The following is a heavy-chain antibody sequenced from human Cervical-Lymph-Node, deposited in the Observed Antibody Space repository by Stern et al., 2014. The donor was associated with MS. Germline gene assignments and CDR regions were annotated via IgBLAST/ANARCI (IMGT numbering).Heavy chain of an antibody. CDR1: GGTFSSYA. V-gene: IGHV1-69*01. CDR3: ARPLGYCSGGSCLYYYYYGMDV. D-gene: IGHD2-15*01. Sequence: QVQLVQSGAEVKKPGSSVKVSCKASGGTFSSYAISWVRQAPGQGLEWMGGIIPIFCTANYAQKFQGRVTITADESTSTAYMELSSLRSEDTAVYYCARPLGYCSGGSCLYYYYYGMDVWGQGTTVTVSS. J-gene: IGHJ6*02. CDR2: IIPIFCTA.